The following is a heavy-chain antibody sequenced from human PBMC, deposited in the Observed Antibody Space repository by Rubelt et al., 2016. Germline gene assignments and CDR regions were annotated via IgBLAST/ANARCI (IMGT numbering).Heavy chain of an antibody. CDR2: ISSSSSYI. Sequence: LEWVSSISSSSSYIYYADSVKGRFTISRDNAKNSLYLQMNSLRDEDTAVYYWARSAGGDYGLSWFDPWGQGTLVTVSS. CDR3: ARSAGGDYGLSWFDP. D-gene: IGHD4-17*01. V-gene: IGHV3-21*01. J-gene: IGHJ5*02.